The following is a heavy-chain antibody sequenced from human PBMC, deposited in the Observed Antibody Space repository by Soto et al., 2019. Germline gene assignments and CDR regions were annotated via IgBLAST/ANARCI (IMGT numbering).Heavy chain of an antibody. D-gene: IGHD6-19*01. J-gene: IGHJ6*02. Sequence: GGSLRLSCAASGFTFSSYAMHWVRQAPGKGLEWVAVISYDGSNKYYADSVKGRFTISRDNSKNTLYLQMNSLRAEDTAVYYCASLTLSIAVAGLYGMDVWGQGTTVTVSS. CDR1: GFTFSSYA. CDR3: ASLTLSIAVAGLYGMDV. CDR2: ISYDGSNK. V-gene: IGHV3-30-3*01.